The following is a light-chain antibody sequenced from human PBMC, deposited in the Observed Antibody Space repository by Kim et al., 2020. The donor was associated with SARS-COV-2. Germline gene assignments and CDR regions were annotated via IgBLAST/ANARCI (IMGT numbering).Light chain of an antibody. CDR3: QQYKSYSPST. CDR2: KAS. CDR1: QSISSW. V-gene: IGKV1-5*03. J-gene: IGKJ1*01. Sequence: DIQMTQSPSTLSASVGDRVTITCRASQSISSWLAWYQQKPGKAPKLLIYKASSLESGVPSRFSGSGSGTEFTLTISSLQPDDFATYYCQQYKSYSPSTFGQVTKVDIK.